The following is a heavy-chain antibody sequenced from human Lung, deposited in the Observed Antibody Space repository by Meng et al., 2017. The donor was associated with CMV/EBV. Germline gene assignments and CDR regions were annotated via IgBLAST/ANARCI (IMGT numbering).Heavy chain of an antibody. J-gene: IGHJ4*02. Sequence: GESLKISCAASGFTFSRYTMNWVRQAPGKGPEWVSSISSSSGYIYYADSVKGRFTISRDNAKNSLFLQMRSLRAEDTAVYYCARDRVPEPPLEWPQLWGENFWGQGAXVTVSS. CDR1: GFTFSRYT. V-gene: IGHV3-21*01. D-gene: IGHD3-3*01. CDR2: ISSSSGYI. CDR3: ARDRVPEPPLEWPQLWGENF.